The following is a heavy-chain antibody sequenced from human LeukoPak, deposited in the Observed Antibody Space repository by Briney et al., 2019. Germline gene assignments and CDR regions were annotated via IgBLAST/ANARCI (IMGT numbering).Heavy chain of an antibody. CDR3: AREETYYEGAPDY. Sequence: ASVKVSCKASGYTFTGYYMHWVRQAPGQGLEWMGWINPNSGGTNYAQKFQGRVTMTRDTSISTAYMELSRLRSDDTAVYYCAREETYYEGAPDYWGQGTLVTVSS. J-gene: IGHJ4*02. CDR2: INPNSGGT. D-gene: IGHD3-22*01. V-gene: IGHV1-2*02. CDR1: GYTFTGYY.